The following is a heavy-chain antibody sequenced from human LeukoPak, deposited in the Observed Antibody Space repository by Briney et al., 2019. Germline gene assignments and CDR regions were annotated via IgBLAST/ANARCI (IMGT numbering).Heavy chain of an antibody. D-gene: IGHD3-10*01. J-gene: IGHJ4*02. CDR2: IWYDGSNK. CDR1: GFTFSSYG. V-gene: IGHV3-33*01. Sequence: GGSLRLSCAASGFTFSSYGTHWVRQAPGKGLEWVAVIWYDGSNKYYADSVKGRFTISRDNSKNTLYLQMNSLRAEDTAVYYCAREAMVRGVITAPFDYWGQGTLVTVSS. CDR3: AREAMVRGVITAPFDY.